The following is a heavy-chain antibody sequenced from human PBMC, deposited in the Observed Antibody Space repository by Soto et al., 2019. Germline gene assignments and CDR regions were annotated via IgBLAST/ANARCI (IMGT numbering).Heavy chain of an antibody. J-gene: IGHJ6*03. CDR2: IGGSGETT. V-gene: IGHV3-23*01. CDR3: ARAANRYCMDA. Sequence: GGSLRLSCVGSGFTFSSYAIRWVRQAPGKGLEWLSAIGGSGETTYYADSVRGRFAISRDNSKNTVFLQMNSLRAEDTAVYFCARAANRYCMDAWGTGTMVTVSS. CDR1: GFTFSSYA.